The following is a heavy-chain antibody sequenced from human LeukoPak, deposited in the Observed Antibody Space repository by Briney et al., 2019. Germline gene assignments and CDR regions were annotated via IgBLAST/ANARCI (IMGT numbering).Heavy chain of an antibody. J-gene: IGHJ6*03. CDR1: GGSISSYY. CDR2: IYYSGST. Sequence: SETLSLTCTVAGGSISSYYWSWIRQPPGKGREWIGYIYYSGSTNYNPSLKSRVTISVDTSKNQFSLKLSSVTAADTAVYYCARGGDIVVVPAAGVYMDVWGKGTTVTVSS. V-gene: IGHV4-59*01. CDR3: ARGGDIVVVPAAGVYMDV. D-gene: IGHD2-2*01.